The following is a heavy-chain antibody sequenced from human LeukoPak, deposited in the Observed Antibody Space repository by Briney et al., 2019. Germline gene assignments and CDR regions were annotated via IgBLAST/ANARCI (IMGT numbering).Heavy chain of an antibody. CDR2: INPGGNT. D-gene: IGHD4/OR15-4a*01. Sequence: SETLSLTCAVYGGSFGGYYWSWIRQPPGKGLEWIGEINPGGNTNYNPSLKSRVTISVDTSKNQFSLKLTSVTAADTAVYYCARADGAQTFPFDYWSLGTLVTVSS. V-gene: IGHV4-34*01. CDR1: GGSFGGYY. CDR3: ARADGAQTFPFDY. J-gene: IGHJ4*02.